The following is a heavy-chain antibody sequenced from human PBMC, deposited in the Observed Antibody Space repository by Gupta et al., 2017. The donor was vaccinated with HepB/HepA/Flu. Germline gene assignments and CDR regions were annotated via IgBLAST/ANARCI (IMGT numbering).Heavy chain of an antibody. V-gene: IGHV3-15*01. CDR3: AAGTGRTDFDY. CDR1: GLTINNAW. D-gene: IGHD1-14*01. CDR2: IKSRSDGGTR. Sequence: EVQLVESGGGLVKPGESRRLSCAVSGLTINNAWMTWVRQAPGKGPEWVARIKSRSDGGTRDFAAPVKGRFSISRDESKNILYLEMNSLKTEDTAVYYCAAGTGRTDFDYWGQGTLVTVSS. J-gene: IGHJ4*02.